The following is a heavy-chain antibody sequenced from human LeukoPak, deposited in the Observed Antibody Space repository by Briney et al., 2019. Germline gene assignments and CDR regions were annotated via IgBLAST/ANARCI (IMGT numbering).Heavy chain of an antibody. CDR3: ARGGAAILRFDP. J-gene: IGHJ5*02. CDR1: GGSISSSSYY. CDR2: IYSSGST. D-gene: IGHD2-2*02. V-gene: IGHV4-39*07. Sequence: PSETLSLTCTVSGGSISSSSYYWAWIRQPPGEGLEWIGDIYSSGSTSYNPSLKSRVTISVDTSKNQFSLKLSSVTAADTAVYYCARGGAAILRFDPWGQGTLVTVSS.